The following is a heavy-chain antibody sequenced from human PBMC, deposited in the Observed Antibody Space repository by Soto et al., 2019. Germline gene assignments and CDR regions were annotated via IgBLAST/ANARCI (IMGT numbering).Heavy chain of an antibody. CDR3: ARSLHYYDSSGYSGY. V-gene: IGHV3-48*01. D-gene: IGHD3-22*01. CDR1: GFTFSTYS. J-gene: IGHJ4*02. CDR2: ISSSSTI. Sequence: PGGSLRLSCAASGFTFSTYSMNWVRQAPGKGLEWVSYISSSSTIFYTDSVKGRFTVSRDNAKNSLYLQMNSLRAEDTAVYYCARSLHYYDSSGYSGYWGQGTLVTVSS.